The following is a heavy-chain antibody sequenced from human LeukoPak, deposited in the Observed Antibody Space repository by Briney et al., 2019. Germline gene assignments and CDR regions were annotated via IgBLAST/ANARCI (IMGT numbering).Heavy chain of an antibody. V-gene: IGHV3-23*01. CDR1: GFTFSSYV. J-gene: IGHJ1*01. CDR2: ITGGGGST. CDR3: AKETYYHDSSGYYYLEYFQH. D-gene: IGHD3-22*01. Sequence: QSGGSLRLSYAASGFTFSSYVMSWVRQAPGKGLEWVSVITGGGGSTYYADSVKGRFTISRDNSKNTLFLQMNSLRAEDTAVYYCAKETYYHDSSGYYYLEYFQHWGQGTLVTVSS.